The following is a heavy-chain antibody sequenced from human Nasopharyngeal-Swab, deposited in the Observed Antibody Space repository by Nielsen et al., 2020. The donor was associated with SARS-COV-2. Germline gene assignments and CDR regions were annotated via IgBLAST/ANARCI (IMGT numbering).Heavy chain of an antibody. CDR2: IYTSGST. J-gene: IGHJ6*02. CDR1: GGSISSGSYY. Sequence: LRLSCTVSGGSISSGSYYWSWIRQPAGKGLEWIGRIYTSGSTNYNPSLKSRVTISVDTSKNQFSLKLSSVTAADTAVYYCARVYYDFWSGYYPYGMDVWGQGTTVTVSS. D-gene: IGHD3-3*01. CDR3: ARVYYDFWSGYYPYGMDV. V-gene: IGHV4-61*02.